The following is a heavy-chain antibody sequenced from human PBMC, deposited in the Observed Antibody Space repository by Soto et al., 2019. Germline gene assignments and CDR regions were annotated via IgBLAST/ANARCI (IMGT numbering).Heavy chain of an antibody. CDR2: IFHGGNT. Sequence: PSETLSLTCAVSGSFISSGNYWGWIRKPPGKGLEWIGSIFHGGNTYYNPSLKSRVTISVDMSKNQFSLKLNSVTAADTVVYYCARARWYDAFDVWGQGTVVTVSS. D-gene: IGHD2-15*01. J-gene: IGHJ3*01. V-gene: IGHV4-38-2*01. CDR1: GSFISSGNY. CDR3: ARARWYDAFDV.